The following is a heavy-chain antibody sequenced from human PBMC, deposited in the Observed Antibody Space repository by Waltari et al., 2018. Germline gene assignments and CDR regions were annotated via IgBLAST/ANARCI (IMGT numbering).Heavy chain of an antibody. V-gene: IGHV4-31*03. J-gene: IGHJ4*02. CDR1: GGSISSGGYY. CDR2: IYHSGST. CDR3: ARGYSSRRTFDY. D-gene: IGHD6-19*01. Sequence: QVQLQESGPGLVKPSQTLSLTCTVSGGSISSGGYYWCWIRQHPGKGLEWMWYIYHSGSTYYNPSLKSRVTIAVDRSKNQFSLKLSSVTAADTAVYYCARGYSSRRTFDYWGQGTLVTVSS.